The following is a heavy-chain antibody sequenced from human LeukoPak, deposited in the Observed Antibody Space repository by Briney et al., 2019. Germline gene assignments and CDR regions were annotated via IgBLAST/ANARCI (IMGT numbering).Heavy chain of an antibody. V-gene: IGHV3-64*01. CDR1: GFTFSSYA. CDR2: ISSNGGST. CDR3: ARGGITIFGVAYFDY. Sequence: PGGSLRLSCAASGFTFSSYAMHWVRQAPGKGLEYDSAISSNGGSTYYANSVKGRFTISRDNSKNTLYLQMGSLRAEDMAVYYCARGGITIFGVAYFDYWGQGTLVTVSS. D-gene: IGHD3-3*01. J-gene: IGHJ4*02.